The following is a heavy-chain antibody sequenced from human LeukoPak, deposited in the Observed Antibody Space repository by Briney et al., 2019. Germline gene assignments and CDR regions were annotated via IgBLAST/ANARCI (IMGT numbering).Heavy chain of an antibody. D-gene: IGHD1-26*01. CDR1: GGTFNRYG. V-gene: IGHV1-69*13. CDR2: IIPIFGTT. CDR3: ARDNSVGDTAWWFDP. Sequence: SVKVSCKASGGTFNRYGITWVRQAPGQGLEWMGGIIPIFGTTNYAQKFQGRVTITADESTSTAYMELSSLRSEDTAVYYCARDNSVGDTAWWFDPWGQGTLVTVSS. J-gene: IGHJ5*02.